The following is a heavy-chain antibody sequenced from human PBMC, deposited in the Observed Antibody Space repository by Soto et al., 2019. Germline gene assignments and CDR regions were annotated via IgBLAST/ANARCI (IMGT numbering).Heavy chain of an antibody. J-gene: IGHJ4*02. Sequence: QVQLVQSGAEVKKPVSSVKVSCKASGVTFSSYAISWVRQAPGQVLEWMGGIIPIFGTANYAQKFQGRVTITADESTSTAYMELSSLRSEDTAVYYCARSVAATFALFDYWGQGTLVTVSS. CDR1: GVTFSSYA. CDR2: IIPIFGTA. CDR3: ARSVAATFALFDY. D-gene: IGHD2-15*01. V-gene: IGHV1-69*01.